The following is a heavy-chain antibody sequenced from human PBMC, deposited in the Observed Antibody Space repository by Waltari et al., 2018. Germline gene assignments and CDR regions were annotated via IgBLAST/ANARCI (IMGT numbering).Heavy chain of an antibody. D-gene: IGHD3-3*01. CDR3: ARADDPALPRLSQFDY. Sequence: QVQLVQSGAEVKKPGSSVKVSCKASGGTFSSYAISWVRQAPGQGLEWMGGIIPSFGTANYAQKFQGRVTMTADESTSTAYMELSSLRSEDTAVYYCARADDPALPRLSQFDYWGQGTLVTVSS. J-gene: IGHJ4*02. CDR1: GGTFSSYA. V-gene: IGHV1-69*01. CDR2: IIPSFGTA.